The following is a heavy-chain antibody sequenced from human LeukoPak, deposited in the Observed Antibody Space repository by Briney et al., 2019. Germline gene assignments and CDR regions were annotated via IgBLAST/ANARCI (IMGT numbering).Heavy chain of an antibody. CDR1: GFSLSNHH. D-gene: IGHD6-25*01. Sequence: GGSLRLSCVASGFSLSNHHMTWIRQAPGKGLEWLSFIATGSRFTEWADSVRGRFTISRDDATNSLYLQLNNLRADDTAVYYCARDLAADKRALDVWGQGTAVIVAS. CDR2: IATGSRFT. CDR3: ARDLAADKRALDV. J-gene: IGHJ6*02. V-gene: IGHV3-11*05.